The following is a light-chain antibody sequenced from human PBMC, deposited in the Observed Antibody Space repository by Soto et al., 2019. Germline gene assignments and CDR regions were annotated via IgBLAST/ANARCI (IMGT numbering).Light chain of an antibody. V-gene: IGKV1-5*01. CDR2: DAS. CDR3: QQYNSYSWK. J-gene: IGKJ1*01. Sequence: DIQMTQSPSTLSGSVGDRFTLTCRASQSVSSWLAWYQQKPGKAPKLLIYDASTLESGVPSRFSGSGSQTDFTLTISSLQPDDFATYYCQQYNSYSWKFGQGTKVDIK. CDR1: QSVSSW.